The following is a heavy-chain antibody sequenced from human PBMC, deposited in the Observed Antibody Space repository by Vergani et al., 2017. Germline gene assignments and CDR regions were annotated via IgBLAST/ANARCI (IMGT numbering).Heavy chain of an antibody. Sequence: QVQLVESGGGVVQPGRSLRLSCAASGFTFSSNGMHWVRQAPGKGLEWVAVIWYDGSNKYYADSVKGRFTISRDNSKNTLYLQMSSLRAEDTAVYYCASGGAVFDWLFDDWGQGTLVTGSS. CDR2: IWYDGSNK. CDR3: ASGGAVFDWLFDD. CDR1: GFTFSSNG. V-gene: IGHV3-33*01. D-gene: IGHD3-9*01. J-gene: IGHJ4*02.